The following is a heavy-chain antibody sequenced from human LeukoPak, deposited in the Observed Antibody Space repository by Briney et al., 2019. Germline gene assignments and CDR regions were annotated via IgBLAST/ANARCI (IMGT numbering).Heavy chain of an antibody. Sequence: HPGGSLRLSCSASGFTFSSYAMHWVRQAPGKGLEYVSAISSNGGSTYYADSVKGRFTISRDNSKNTLYLQMNSLRAEDTAVYYCAKDKLGMEYYFDYWGQGTLVTVSS. CDR2: ISSNGGST. CDR3: AKDKLGMEYYFDY. J-gene: IGHJ4*02. CDR1: GFTFSSYA. V-gene: IGHV3-64*04. D-gene: IGHD7-27*01.